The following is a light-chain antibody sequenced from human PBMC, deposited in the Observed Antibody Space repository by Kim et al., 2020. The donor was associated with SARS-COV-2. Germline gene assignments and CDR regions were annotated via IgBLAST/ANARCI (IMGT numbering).Light chain of an antibody. J-gene: IGLJ2*01. V-gene: IGLV1-40*01. CDR1: SSNIGADYG. CDR2: DNN. CDR3: QSFDSAPTGHVV. Sequence: QSVLTQPSSMSGAPGQRVTISCTGSSSNIGADYGVQWYQHLQGTAPKLLIYDNNNRPSGVPDRFSGSKSGTSASLAITGLQVEDEGDYYCQSFDSAPTGHVVFGGGTQLTVL.